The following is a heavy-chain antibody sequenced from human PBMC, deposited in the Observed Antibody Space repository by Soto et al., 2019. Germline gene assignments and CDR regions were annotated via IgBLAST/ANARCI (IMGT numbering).Heavy chain of an antibody. CDR3: ARQIYDSDTGPNFQYYFDS. CDR2: IDPSDSQT. J-gene: IGHJ4*02. CDR1: GYIFGGYW. Sequence: GESLKISCKGSGYIFGGYWIAWVLQGRGKGLEWMGRIDPSDSQTYYSPSFRGHVTISVTKSITTVFLQWSSLRASDTAMYYCARQIYDSDTGPNFQYYFDSWGQGTPVTVSS. V-gene: IGHV5-10-1*01. D-gene: IGHD3-22*01.